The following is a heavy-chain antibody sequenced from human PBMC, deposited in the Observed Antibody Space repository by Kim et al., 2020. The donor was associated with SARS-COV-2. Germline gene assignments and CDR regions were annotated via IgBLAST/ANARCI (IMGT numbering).Heavy chain of an antibody. D-gene: IGHD6-19*01. V-gene: IGHV3-7*01. J-gene: IGHJ6*01. CDR1: GFTFSSYG. CDR3: ARDKPLSEYSSGWYYY. Sequence: GGSLRLSCAASGFTFSSYGMSWVRQAPGKGLEWVAIIKQDGSDKYYVDSVKGRFIISSDNAKNSLYLQMNSMRAEDTAVYYCARDKPLSEYSSGWYYY. CDR2: IKQDGSDK.